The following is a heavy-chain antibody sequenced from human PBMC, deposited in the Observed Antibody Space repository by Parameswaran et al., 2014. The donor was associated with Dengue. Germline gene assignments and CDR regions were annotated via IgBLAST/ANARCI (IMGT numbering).Heavy chain of an antibody. J-gene: IGHJ1*01. CDR3: ARSNRHPGIAAAGPSLAEYFQH. D-gene: IGHD6-13*01. V-gene: IGHV4-4*02. Sequence: VRQMPGKGLEWIGEIYHSGSTNYNPSLKSRVTISVDKSKNQFSLKLSSVTAADTAVYYCARSNRHPGIAAAGPSLAEYFQHWGQGTLVTVSS. CDR2: IYHSGST.